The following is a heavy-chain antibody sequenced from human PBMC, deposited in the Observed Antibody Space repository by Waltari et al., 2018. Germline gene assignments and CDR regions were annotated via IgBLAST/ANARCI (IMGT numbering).Heavy chain of an antibody. V-gene: IGHV3-74*01. CDR1: GSTFGSHW. CDR3: AREKIDSSDAFDI. D-gene: IGHD3-22*01. Sequence: EVQLVESGGGLVQPVGSLTLSCAASGSTFGSHWMPCVRQAPGKGLVWVSRINTDGSSTSYADSVKGRFTISRDNAKNTLYLQMNSLRAEDTAVYYCAREKIDSSDAFDIWGQGTMVTVSS. J-gene: IGHJ3*02. CDR2: INTDGSST.